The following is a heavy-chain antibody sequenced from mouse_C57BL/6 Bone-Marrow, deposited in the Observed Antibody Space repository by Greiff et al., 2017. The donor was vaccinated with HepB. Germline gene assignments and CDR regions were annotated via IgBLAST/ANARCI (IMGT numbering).Heavy chain of an antibody. CDR2: INTGGTYT. V-gene: IGHV5-6*01. Sequence: EVQLVESGGDLVKPGGSLKLSCVTSGFTFSTSGMSWVRQTPDKRLEWVATINTGGTYTYYPDSVKGRFTISKDTAKSTLFLQMSRLKSEDTAIYYCARDRFDYYFDYWGQGTTLTVSS. J-gene: IGHJ2*01. CDR3: ARDRFDYYFDY. D-gene: IGHD2-14*01. CDR1: GFTFSTSG.